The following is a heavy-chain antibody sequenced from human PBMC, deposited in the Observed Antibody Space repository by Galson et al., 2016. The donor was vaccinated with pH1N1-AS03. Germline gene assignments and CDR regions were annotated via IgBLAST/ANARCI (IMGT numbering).Heavy chain of an antibody. D-gene: IGHD3-16*01. CDR2: LTPMLNVT. J-gene: IGHJ4*02. Sequence: SVKVSCKASGGTFGTSAISWVRQAPGQGPEWMGRLTPMLNVTSYAQKFQGRVTITAGTSTSTVYMALSSLRSDDTAVYYCANPGGVGYLDNWGRGTLVTVSS. CDR3: ANPGGVGYLDN. V-gene: IGHV1-69*04. CDR1: GGTFGTSA.